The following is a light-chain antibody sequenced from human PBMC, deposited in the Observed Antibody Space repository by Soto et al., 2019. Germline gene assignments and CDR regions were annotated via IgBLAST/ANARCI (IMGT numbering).Light chain of an antibody. CDR3: QQNNNWPPVT. J-gene: IGKJ1*01. CDR1: QSVSSN. V-gene: IGKV3-15*01. Sequence: EIVITRSPATLSGSISEDPTRAWRGSQSVSSNLAWYQQKPGQAPRLLIYGASTRATGIPARFSGSGSGTEFTLTIISLQSEDFAVYYCQQNNNWPPVTFGQGTKVDIK. CDR2: GAS.